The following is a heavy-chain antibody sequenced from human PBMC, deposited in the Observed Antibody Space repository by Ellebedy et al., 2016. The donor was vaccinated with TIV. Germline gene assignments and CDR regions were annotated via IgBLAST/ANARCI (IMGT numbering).Heavy chain of an antibody. D-gene: IGHD3-16*01. CDR1: GGTFNSYA. J-gene: IGHJ4*02. CDR2: IIPIFGTA. CDR3: AIGGVWGSYRDN. V-gene: IGHV1-69*13. Sequence: SVKVSXXASGGTFNSYAISWVRQAPGQGLEWMGGIIPIFGTANYAQKFQGRVTITADESTSTAYMELSSLRSEDTAVYYCAIGGVWGSYRDNWGQGTLVTVSS.